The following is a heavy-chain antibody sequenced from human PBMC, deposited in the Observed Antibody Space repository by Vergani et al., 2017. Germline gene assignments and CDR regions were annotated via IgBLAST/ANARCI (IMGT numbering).Heavy chain of an antibody. V-gene: IGHV3-33*01. Sequence: QVQLVESGGGVVQPGRSLRLSCAASGFTFNQYGMHWVRQAPGKRLEWVAVTWYDGNNKQYADSVKGRFTISRDNSKSTMYLQMNSLRAVDTGVYYCARDLRLLYNRFDPWGQGTLVTVSS. CDR1: GFTFNQYG. J-gene: IGHJ5*02. D-gene: IGHD1-14*01. CDR3: ARDLRLLYNRFDP. CDR2: TWYDGNNK.